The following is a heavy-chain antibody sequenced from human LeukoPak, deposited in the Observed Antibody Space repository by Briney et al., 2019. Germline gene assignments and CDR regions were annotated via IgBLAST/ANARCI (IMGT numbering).Heavy chain of an antibody. CDR1: GDSIGQDY. CDR3: ATAPNPDYFDY. V-gene: IGHV4-59*01. CDR2: TSNSGSA. J-gene: IGHJ4*02. Sequence: SSETLSLTCTVSGDSIGQDYWNWIRQPPGRGLEWIGHTSNSGSANYNPSLKSRVTISVDRSKSQFSLRLNSMTAADTAFYYCATAPNPDYFDYWGQGTLATVSS. D-gene: IGHD3-16*01.